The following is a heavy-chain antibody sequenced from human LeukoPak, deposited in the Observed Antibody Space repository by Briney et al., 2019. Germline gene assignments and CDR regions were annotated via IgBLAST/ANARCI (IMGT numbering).Heavy chain of an antibody. J-gene: IGHJ4*02. CDR3: ARISMTATYYYGSGSPY. CDR1: GYTFISNY. CDR2: INPSGGSP. D-gene: IGHD3-10*01. V-gene: IGHV1-46*01. Sequence: GASVKVSCKAYGYTFISNYLNWVRQAPGQGLEWVGIINPSGGSPSYAQKFQGRVTMTRDMSTSTVYMTLSSLKSEDTAVYYCARISMTATYYYGSGSPYWGQGTLVTVSS.